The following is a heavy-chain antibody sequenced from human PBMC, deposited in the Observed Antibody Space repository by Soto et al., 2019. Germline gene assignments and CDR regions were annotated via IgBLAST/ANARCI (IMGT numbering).Heavy chain of an antibody. CDR3: ARETTGYHNNWFDP. D-gene: IGHD3-9*01. V-gene: IGHV4-4*07. Sequence: ETLSLTCTVSGGSISSFYWSWIRQPAGKGLEWIGRIYPTGSINTNPSLRSRLTLSVDTAKSRFSLSLSSVTAADTAIYYCARETTGYHNNWFDPWGQGTLVTVSS. CDR2: IYPTGSI. CDR1: GGSISSFY. J-gene: IGHJ5*02.